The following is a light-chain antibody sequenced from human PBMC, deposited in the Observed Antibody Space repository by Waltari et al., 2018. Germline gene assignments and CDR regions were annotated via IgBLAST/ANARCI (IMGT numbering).Light chain of an antibody. CDR3: QQRSNWPIT. CDR2: DAS. Sequence: EIVLTQSPATLSLSPGERATLSCRASQSVSSHLAWYQQKPGQAPRLLIYDASNRAPGIPARFSGSGSGTDFTLTISSLEPEDFAVYYCQQRSNWPITFGQGTRLEIK. CDR1: QSVSSH. J-gene: IGKJ5*01. V-gene: IGKV3-11*01.